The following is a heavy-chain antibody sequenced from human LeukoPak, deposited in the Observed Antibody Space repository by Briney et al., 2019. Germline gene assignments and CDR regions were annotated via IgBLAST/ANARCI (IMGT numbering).Heavy chain of an antibody. J-gene: IGHJ4*02. CDR2: IDYTAKT. V-gene: IGHV4-39*07. D-gene: IGHD5-24*01. Sequence: PSETLSLTCTVSGGSITSRDYYWAWIRQPPGEGLQWIGSIDYTAKTFYSPSLKSRVTISVDTSKNQFSLKLSSVTAADTAVYYCARGGMATIIWGQGTLVTVSS. CDR1: GGSITSRDYY. CDR3: ARGGMATII.